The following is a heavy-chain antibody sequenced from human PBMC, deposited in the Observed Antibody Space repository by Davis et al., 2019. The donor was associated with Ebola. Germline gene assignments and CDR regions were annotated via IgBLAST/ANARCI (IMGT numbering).Heavy chain of an antibody. CDR1: GFTFSSYW. Sequence: HTGGSLRLSCAASGFTFSSYWMHWVRHAPGKGLVWVSRINSDGSSTSYADSVKGRFTISRDNAKNTLYLQMNSLRAEDTAVYYCARVYGYSYGYLYGMDVWGQGTTVTVSS. J-gene: IGHJ6*02. CDR2: INSDGSST. D-gene: IGHD5-18*01. CDR3: ARVYGYSYGYLYGMDV. V-gene: IGHV3-74*01.